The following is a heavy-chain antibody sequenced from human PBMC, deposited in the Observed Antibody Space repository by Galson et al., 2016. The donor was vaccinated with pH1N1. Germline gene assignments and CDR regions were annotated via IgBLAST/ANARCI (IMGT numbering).Heavy chain of an antibody. D-gene: IGHD6-6*01. V-gene: IGHV4-39*01. Sequence: SETLSLTCFVSGDSIRNSNYYWGWIRQSPGRGLEWIATIHSSGTTYYNLSLMSRVTISVDTSKNSFFLSLRSVTAADTCVYYCARHPGGSSSRDYYHNGGDVWGQGTTVTGSS. CDR2: IHSSGTT. J-gene: IGHJ6*02. CDR1: GDSIRNSNYY. CDR3: ARHPGGSSSRDYYHNGGDV.